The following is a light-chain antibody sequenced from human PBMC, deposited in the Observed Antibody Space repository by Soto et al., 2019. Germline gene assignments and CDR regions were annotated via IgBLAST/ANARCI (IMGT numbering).Light chain of an antibody. CDR2: DVS. V-gene: IGLV2-14*01. J-gene: IGLJ2*01. CDR3: TSYTSSNTVL. Sequence: QSALTQPASVSGSPGQSITISCTGTSSDVGAYNYVSWYQQYPGKAPKLMIYDVSNRPSGVSNRFSGSKSGSTASLTISGLQVEDETDYYCTSYTSSNTVLFGGGTKLTVL. CDR1: SSDVGAYNY.